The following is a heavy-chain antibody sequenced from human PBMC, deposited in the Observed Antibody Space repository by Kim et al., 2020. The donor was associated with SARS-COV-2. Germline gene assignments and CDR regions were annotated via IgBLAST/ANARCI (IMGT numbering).Heavy chain of an antibody. CDR2: ISAYNGNT. V-gene: IGHV1-18*01. J-gene: IGHJ4*02. Sequence: ASVKVSCKASGYTFTSYGISWVRQAPGQGLEWMGWISAYNGNTNYAQKLQGRVTMTTDTSTSTAYMELRSLRSDDTAVYYCARVDQSGDYYYGSGDFDYWGQGTLVTVSS. CDR1: GYTFTSYG. CDR3: ARVDQSGDYYYGSGDFDY. D-gene: IGHD3-10*01.